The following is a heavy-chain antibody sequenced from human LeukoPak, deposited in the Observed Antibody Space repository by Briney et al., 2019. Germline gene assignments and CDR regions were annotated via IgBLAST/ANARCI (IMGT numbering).Heavy chain of an antibody. Sequence: ASVKVSCKASGYTFTSYGISWVRQAPGQGLEWVGWISAYNGNTNYAQKLQGRVTTTTDTSTSTAYMELRSLRSDDTAVYYCARDRAPYDSSGYMNDYWGQGTLVTVSS. CDR2: ISAYNGNT. D-gene: IGHD3-22*01. CDR3: ARDRAPYDSSGYMNDY. J-gene: IGHJ4*02. CDR1: GYTFTSYG. V-gene: IGHV1-18*01.